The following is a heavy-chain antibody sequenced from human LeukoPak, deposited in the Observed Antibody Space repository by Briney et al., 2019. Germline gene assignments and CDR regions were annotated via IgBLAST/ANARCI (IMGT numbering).Heavy chain of an antibody. CDR2: ISSSSSTI. J-gene: IGHJ3*02. CDR1: GFTFSSYS. Sequence: GGSLRLFCAASGFTFSSYSMNWVRQAPGKGLEWVSYISSSSSTIYYADSVKGRFTISRDNAKNSLYLQMNSLRAEDTAVYYCARGGAYYYDSSGYSLAIWGQGTMVTVSS. D-gene: IGHD3-22*01. V-gene: IGHV3-48*01. CDR3: ARGGAYYYDSSGYSLAI.